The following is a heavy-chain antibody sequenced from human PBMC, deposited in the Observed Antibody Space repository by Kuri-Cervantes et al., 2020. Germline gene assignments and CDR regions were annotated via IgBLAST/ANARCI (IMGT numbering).Heavy chain of an antibody. Sequence: GESLKISCAASGFTFSSYSMNWVRQAPGKGLEWVSYISSSSSTIYYADSVKGRFTISRDNAKNSLYLQMNSLGAEDTAVYYCARGRQRLLYYWGQGTLVTVSS. CDR3: ARGRQRLLYY. V-gene: IGHV3-48*01. CDR1: GFTFSSYS. D-gene: IGHD6-25*01. J-gene: IGHJ4*02. CDR2: ISSSSSTI.